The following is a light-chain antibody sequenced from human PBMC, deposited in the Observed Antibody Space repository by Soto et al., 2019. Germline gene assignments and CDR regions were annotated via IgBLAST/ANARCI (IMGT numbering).Light chain of an antibody. Sequence: TXSPXXXSSSVXXXVTXTFRASQSISTYLHWYQQKPGTAPKLLIYAASSLQSGVPSRFRGSGYGTDFALTITSLQPEDFATYYCQQSYNSPPITFGQGTRLEIK. V-gene: IGKV1-39*01. CDR2: AAS. J-gene: IGKJ5*01. CDR3: QQSYNSPPIT. CDR1: QSISTY.